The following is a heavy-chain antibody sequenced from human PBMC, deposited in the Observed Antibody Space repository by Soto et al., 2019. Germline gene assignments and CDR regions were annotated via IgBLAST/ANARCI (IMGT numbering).Heavy chain of an antibody. CDR2: IDPSDSYT. Sequence: GESLKISFKGSGYSFTSYWISWVRQMPGKGLEWMGRIDPSDSYTNYSPSFQGHVTISADKSISTAYLQWSSLKASDTAMYYCCRIVERVYSSSWYGGCYYSYGMDVWGQGTTVTLSS. J-gene: IGHJ6*02. CDR3: CRIVERVYSSSWYGGCYYSYGMDV. V-gene: IGHV5-10-1*01. D-gene: IGHD6-13*01. CDR1: GYSFTSYW.